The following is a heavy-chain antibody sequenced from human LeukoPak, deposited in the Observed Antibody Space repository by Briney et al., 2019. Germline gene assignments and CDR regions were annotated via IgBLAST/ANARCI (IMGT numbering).Heavy chain of an antibody. D-gene: IGHD6-13*01. Sequence: PGGSLRLSCAASGFTFSSYSMNWVRQAPGKGLEWVSSISSGGSFIYYADSVKGRFTISRDNAKNSLYLQMNSLRAEDTAVYYCARDSGSPQDAFDIWGQGTMVTVSS. CDR2: ISSGGSFI. CDR1: GFTFSSYS. CDR3: ARDSGSPQDAFDI. V-gene: IGHV3-21*01. J-gene: IGHJ3*02.